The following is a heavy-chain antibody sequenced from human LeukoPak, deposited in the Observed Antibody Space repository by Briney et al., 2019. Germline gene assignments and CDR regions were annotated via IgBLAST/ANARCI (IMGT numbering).Heavy chain of an antibody. CDR3: ARSREMATIYYYYCYGMDV. CDR2: MNPNSGNT. D-gene: IGHD5-24*01. J-gene: IGHJ6*02. Sequence: ASVKVSCKASGYTFTSYDINWVRQATGQGLEWMGWMNPNSGNTGYAQKFQGRVTMTRNTSISTAYMELSSLRSEDTAVYYCARSREMATIYYYYCYGMDVWGQGTTVTVSS. CDR1: GYTFTSYD. V-gene: IGHV1-8*01.